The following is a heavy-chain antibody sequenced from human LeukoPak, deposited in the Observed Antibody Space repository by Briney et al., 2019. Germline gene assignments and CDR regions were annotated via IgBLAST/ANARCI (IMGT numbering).Heavy chain of an antibody. J-gene: IGHJ4*02. V-gene: IGHV3-15*01. CDR1: GVFTFTNAW. Sequence: NPGGSLRLSCAASGVFTFTNAWMHWARQAPGKGLEWVGRIKGKTDGDTTDYAAPVKGRFTISRDDSKNTLYLQMNSLKTDDTAVYYCASHYYDYWGQGTLVTVSS. CDR3: ASHYYDY. CDR2: IKGKTDGDTT.